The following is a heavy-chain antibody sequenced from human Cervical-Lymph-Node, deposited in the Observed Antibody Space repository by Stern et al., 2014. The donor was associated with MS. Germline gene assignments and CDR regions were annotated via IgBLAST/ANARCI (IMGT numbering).Heavy chain of an antibody. J-gene: IGHJ4*02. V-gene: IGHV4-4*03. D-gene: IGHD3/OR15-3a*01. CDR3: ARQTDFGLVLIFDY. Sequence: QVQLQESGPGLVKPPGTLSLICAVSGGSMSSRNWWSWVRQPPGKGLEWIGEIYHTGITTYTQTLESRVTISVDKSKNQYSLILTSVAAADTATYYCARQTDFGLVLIFDYWGQGIMVTVSS. CDR1: GGSMSSRNW. CDR2: IYHTGIT.